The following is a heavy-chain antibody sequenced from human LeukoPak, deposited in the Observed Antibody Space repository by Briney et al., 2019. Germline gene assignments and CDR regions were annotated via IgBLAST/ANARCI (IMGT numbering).Heavy chain of an antibody. CDR2: ISGSGDNT. Sequence: GGSLRLSCAASGFTFSSYAMNWVRQAPGKGLEWVSVISGSGDNTYYADSVKGRFTISRDNSKNMLYLQMNSLRAEDTAVYYCAKWKYSNSGIDDYWGQGTLVTVSS. D-gene: IGHD6-6*01. J-gene: IGHJ4*02. CDR3: AKWKYSNSGIDDY. V-gene: IGHV3-23*01. CDR1: GFTFSSYA.